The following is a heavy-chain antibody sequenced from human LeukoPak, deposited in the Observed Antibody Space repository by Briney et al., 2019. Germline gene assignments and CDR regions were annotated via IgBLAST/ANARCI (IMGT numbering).Heavy chain of an antibody. J-gene: IGHJ4*02. Sequence: ASVKVSCKASGYTFTGYYMHWVRQAPGQGLEWMGRINPNSGGTNYAQKFQGRVTMTRDTSISTAYMELSRLRSEDTAVYYCVTAPRVGATEGPFDYWGQGTLVTVSS. V-gene: IGHV1-2*06. D-gene: IGHD1-26*01. CDR1: GYTFTGYY. CDR3: VTAPRVGATEGPFDY. CDR2: INPNSGGT.